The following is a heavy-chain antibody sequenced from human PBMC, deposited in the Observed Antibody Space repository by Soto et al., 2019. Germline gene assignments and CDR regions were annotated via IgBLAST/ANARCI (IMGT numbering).Heavy chain of an antibody. CDR3: ARSISARRTVDF. CDR2: VNPNSGGT. D-gene: IGHD6-6*01. CDR1: GYTFTAYY. Sequence: ASVKVSCKASGYTFTAYYMHWVRQAPGQGLEWMGWVNPNSGGTNYAQKFQGRVTMTRDTSITTAYMELSRLRSDDTAVYYCARSISARRTVDFWGKCTLVTVSS. J-gene: IGHJ5*01. V-gene: IGHV1-2*02.